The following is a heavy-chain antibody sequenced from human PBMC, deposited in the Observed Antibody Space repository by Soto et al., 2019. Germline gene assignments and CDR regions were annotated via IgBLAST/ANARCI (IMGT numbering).Heavy chain of an antibody. CDR2: IYWDGIE. CDR1: GFSLTTSGVG. CDR3: AHSPCSGGTCYLFDH. V-gene: IGHV2-5*02. D-gene: IGHD2-15*01. J-gene: IGHJ4*02. Sequence: QITLKESGPTLVKPTQTLTLTCTVSGFSLTTSGVGVGWIRQPPGKAPEWLALIYWDGIERYSPSLRSRLTITMDPFKNRVIHTMTTMDPVDTATYYCAHSPCSGGTCYLFDHWGQGTPVIVSS.